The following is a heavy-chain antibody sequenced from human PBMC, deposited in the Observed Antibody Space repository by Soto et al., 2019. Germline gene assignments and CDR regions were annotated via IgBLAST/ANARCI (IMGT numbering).Heavy chain of an antibody. J-gene: IGHJ4*01. CDR1: GFSLSTSGMC. CDR3: AGCTIYPRGYFEF. V-gene: IGHV2-70*01. Sequence: SGPTLVNPTQTLTLTCAFSGFSLSTSGMCVSWMRQPPGKALEWLALIDWEGDTYYNSSLKTRLTVFKDTSKNQVVLTMTNLDPVDKATYYCAGCTIYPRGYFEFSAPGALDTVFS. CDR2: IDWEGDT.